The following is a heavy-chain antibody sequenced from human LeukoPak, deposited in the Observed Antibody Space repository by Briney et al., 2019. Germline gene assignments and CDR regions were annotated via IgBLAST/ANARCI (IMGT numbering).Heavy chain of an antibody. J-gene: IGHJ6*02. CDR3: AREPSYYDILTGLYYYYGMDV. CDR1: GFTFSRYA. V-gene: IGHV3-23*01. CDR2: ISGSGDTT. Sequence: GGSLRLSCAASGFTFSRYAMSWVRQAPGKGLEWVSTISGSGDTTYFADSVKGRFIISRDNSKNTVYLQMNSLRAEDTAVYYCAREPSYYDILTGLYYYYGMDVWGQGTTVTVSS. D-gene: IGHD3-9*01.